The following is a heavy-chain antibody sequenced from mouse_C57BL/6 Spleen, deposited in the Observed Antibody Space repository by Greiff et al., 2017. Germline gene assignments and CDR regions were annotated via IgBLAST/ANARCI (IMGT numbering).Heavy chain of an antibody. V-gene: IGHV1-5*01. CDR2: LYPGNSDT. CDR1: GYTFTSYW. J-gene: IGHJ4*01. Sequence: VQLKESGTVLARPGASVKMSCKTSGYTFTSYWMHWVKQRPGQGLEWIGALYPGNSDTSYNQKFKGKAKLTAVTSASTAYMERSSLTNEDSAVYYCTRGDSSGYEAMDYWGQGTSGTVSS. CDR3: TRGDSSGYEAMDY. D-gene: IGHD3-2*02.